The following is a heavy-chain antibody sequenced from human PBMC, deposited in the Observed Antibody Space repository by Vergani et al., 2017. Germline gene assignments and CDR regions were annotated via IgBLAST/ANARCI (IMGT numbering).Heavy chain of an antibody. CDR3: AKGPRGGKLY. V-gene: IGHV3-21*01. D-gene: IGHD3-3*01. CDR2: ISSSSSYI. J-gene: IGHJ4*02. Sequence: EVQLVESGGGLVKPGGSLRLSCAASGFTFSSYSMNWVRQAPGKGLEWVSSISSSSSYIYYADSVKGRFTISRDNSKNTLYLQMNSLRAEDTAVYYCAKGPRGGKLYWGQGTLVTVSS. CDR1: GFTFSSYS.